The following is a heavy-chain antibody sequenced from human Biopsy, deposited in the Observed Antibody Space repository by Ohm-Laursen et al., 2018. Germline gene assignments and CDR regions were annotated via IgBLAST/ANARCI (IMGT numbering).Heavy chain of an antibody. J-gene: IGHJ5*02. CDR3: ARHPTGFWFDP. CDR2: IYSGGNT. Sequence: SETLSLTCALSGYSIIPSGPENWSWIRQPPGQGLQYIGFIYSGGNTNYNPSLRSRVTMSVDTSKNQFSLKLTSVTAADTAVYYCARHPTGFWFDPWGQGTLVIVSS. V-gene: IGHV4-59*08. CDR1: GYSIIPSGPEN.